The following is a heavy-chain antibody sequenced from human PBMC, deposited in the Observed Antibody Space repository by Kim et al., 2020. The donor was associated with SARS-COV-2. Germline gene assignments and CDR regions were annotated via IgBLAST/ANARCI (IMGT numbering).Heavy chain of an antibody. CDR1: GFTFSSYA. D-gene: IGHD4-17*01. J-gene: IGHJ4*02. Sequence: GGSLRLSCAASGFTFSSYAMSWVRQAPGKGLEWVSAISGSGGSTYYADSVKGRFTISRDNSKNTLYLQMNSLRAEDTAVYYCAKDQGGDYGDYVSFFDYWGQGTLVTVSS. CDR2: ISGSGGST. CDR3: AKDQGGDYGDYVSFFDY. V-gene: IGHV3-23*01.